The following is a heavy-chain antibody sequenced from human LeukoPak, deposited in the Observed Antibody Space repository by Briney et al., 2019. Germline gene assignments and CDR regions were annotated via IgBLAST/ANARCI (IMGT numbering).Heavy chain of an antibody. J-gene: IGHJ4*02. CDR1: GYTFTGYY. CDR2: INPNSGGT. Sequence: ASVKVSCKASGYTFTGYYMHWVRQAPGQGLEWMGWINPNSGGTNYAQKFQGRVTMTRDTSISTAYMELSRLRSDDTAVYYCARDLVVVPAAIRTWYYLDYWGQGTLVTVSS. CDR3: ARDLVVVPAAIRTWYYLDY. V-gene: IGHV1-2*02. D-gene: IGHD2-2*01.